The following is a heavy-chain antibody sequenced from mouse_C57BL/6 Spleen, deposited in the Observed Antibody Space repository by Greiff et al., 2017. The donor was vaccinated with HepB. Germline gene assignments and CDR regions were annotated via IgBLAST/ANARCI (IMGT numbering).Heavy chain of an antibody. CDR2: IRNKANGYTT. CDR1: GFTFTDYY. CDR3: ARGTFYAMGY. V-gene: IGHV7-3*01. J-gene: IGHJ4*01. Sequence: EVQLVESGGGLVQPGGSLSLSCAASGFTFTDYYMSWVRQPPGKALEWLGFIRNKANGYTTEYSAAVKGRFTISRDNSQSILYLQMNALRAEDSATYYCARGTFYAMGYWGQGTSVTVAS. D-gene: IGHD3-3*01.